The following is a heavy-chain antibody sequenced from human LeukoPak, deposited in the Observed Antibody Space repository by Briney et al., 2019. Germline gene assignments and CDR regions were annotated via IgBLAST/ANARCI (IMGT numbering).Heavy chain of an antibody. CDR1: GGSISSYY. CDR2: IYYSGNT. J-gene: IGHJ4*02. V-gene: IGHV4-59*08. D-gene: IGHD3-22*01. CDR3: ARRGYSNFDY. Sequence: KPSETLSLTCTVSGGSISSYYWSWIRQPPGKGLEWIGYIYYSGNTNYNPSLKSRVTISVDTSKNQFSLKLSSVTAADTAVYYCARRGYSNFDYWGQGTLVTVS.